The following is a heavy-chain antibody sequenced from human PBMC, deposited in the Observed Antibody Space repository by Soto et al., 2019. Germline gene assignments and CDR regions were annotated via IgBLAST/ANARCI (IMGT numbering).Heavy chain of an antibody. J-gene: IGHJ3*02. CDR1: GCTFSSYA. CDR2: IIPIFGTA. D-gene: IGHD2-15*01. V-gene: IGHV1-69*13. Sequence: SVKVSCKASGCTFSSYAISCVRQAPGQVLEWMGGIIPIFGTANYAQKFQGRVTITADESTSTAYMELSSLRSEDTAVYYCAREDIVVVVAVPHDAFDIWGQGTMVTVSS. CDR3: AREDIVVVVAVPHDAFDI.